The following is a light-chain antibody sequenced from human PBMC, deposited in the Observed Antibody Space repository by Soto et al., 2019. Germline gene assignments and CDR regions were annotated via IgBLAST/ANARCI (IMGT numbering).Light chain of an antibody. CDR1: KLGDKY. V-gene: IGLV3-1*01. J-gene: IGLJ2*01. Sequence: SYELTQPPSVPVSPGQTASITCSGDKLGDKYACWYQQKPGQSPVLVIYQDSKPPSGIPERFSGSNSGNTATLTISGTQAMDEADYFCQAWDSRTVVFGGGTKLTVL. CDR3: QAWDSRTVV. CDR2: QDS.